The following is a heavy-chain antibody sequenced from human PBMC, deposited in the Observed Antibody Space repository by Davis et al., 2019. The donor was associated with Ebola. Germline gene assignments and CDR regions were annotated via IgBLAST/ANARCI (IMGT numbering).Heavy chain of an antibody. Sequence: GESLKISCAASGFTFSTSWIHWVRQAPGKGLVWVSRINQDGSHTNYADSVKGRFTISRDNANNTAYLQMSSLGAEDTAIYYCARINYGGDWWGEGTLVTVSS. V-gene: IGHV3-74*01. CDR1: GFTFSTSW. CDR3: ARINYGGDW. CDR2: INQDGSHT. D-gene: IGHD3-16*01. J-gene: IGHJ4*02.